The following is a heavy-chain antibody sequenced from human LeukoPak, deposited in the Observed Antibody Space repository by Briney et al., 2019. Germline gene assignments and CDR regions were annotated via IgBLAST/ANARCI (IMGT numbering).Heavy chain of an antibody. CDR3: ARDQGASSSWYVIYYYYYMDV. D-gene: IGHD6-13*01. J-gene: IGHJ6*03. CDR2: INPNSGGT. V-gene: IGHV1-2*02. CDR1: GYTFTGYY. Sequence: ASVKVSCKASGYTFTGYYMHWVRQAPGQGLEWMGWINPNSGGTNYAQKFQGRVTMTRDTSISTAYMELSRLRSDDTAVYYCARDQGASSSWYVIYYYYYMDVWGKGTTVTISS.